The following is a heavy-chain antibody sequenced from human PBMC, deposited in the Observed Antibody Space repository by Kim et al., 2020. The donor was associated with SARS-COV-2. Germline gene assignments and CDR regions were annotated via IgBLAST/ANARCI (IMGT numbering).Heavy chain of an antibody. Sequence: ASVNFSFPASGYTFTSYAMHWVRQAPGQRLEWMGWINAGNGNTKYSQKFQGRVTITRDTSASTAYMELSSLRSEDTAVYYCASPVLRGYSGYDLQNWGQGTLVTVSS. D-gene: IGHD5-12*01. CDR1: GYTFTSYA. J-gene: IGHJ4*02. CDR2: INAGNGNT. CDR3: ASPVLRGYSGYDLQN. V-gene: IGHV1-3*01.